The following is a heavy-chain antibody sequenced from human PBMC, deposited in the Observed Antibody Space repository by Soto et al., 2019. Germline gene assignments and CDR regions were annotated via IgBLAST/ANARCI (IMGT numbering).Heavy chain of an antibody. CDR1: GFTFSSYG. V-gene: IGHV3-33*01. Sequence: GGSLRLSCAASGFTFSSYGMHWVRQAPVKGLEWVAVIWYDGSNRYYADSVKGRFTISRDDSKNTLYLQMNSLRAEDTAVYYCARDPSIYGDSYFDNWGQGTLVTVSS. D-gene: IGHD4-17*01. CDR3: ARDPSIYGDSYFDN. CDR2: IWYDGSNR. J-gene: IGHJ4*02.